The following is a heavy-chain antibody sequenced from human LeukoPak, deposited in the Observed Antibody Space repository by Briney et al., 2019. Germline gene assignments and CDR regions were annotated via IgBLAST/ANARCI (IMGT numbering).Heavy chain of an antibody. CDR2: IIPILGIA. CDR3: ARVSSAYRDGYIIFDY. Sequence: SVKVSCKASGGTFSSYAISWVRQAPGQGLEWMGRIIPILGIANYAQKFQGRVTITADKSTSTAYMELSSLRSEDTAVYYCARVSSAYRDGYIIFDYWGQGTLVTVSS. D-gene: IGHD5-24*01. J-gene: IGHJ4*02. CDR1: GGTFSSYA. V-gene: IGHV1-69*04.